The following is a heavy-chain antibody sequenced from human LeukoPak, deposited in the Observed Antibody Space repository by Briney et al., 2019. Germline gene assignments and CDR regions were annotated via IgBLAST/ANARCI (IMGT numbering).Heavy chain of an antibody. J-gene: IGHJ6*02. CDR2: INTNTGNP. Sequence: ASVKVSCKASGYTFTSYAMNWVRQAPGQGLEWMGWINTNTGNPTYAQGFTGRFVFSLDTSVSTAYLQISSLKAEDTAVYYCARDLSGHYDSTGYYYYYGMDVWGQGTTVTVSS. CDR1: GYTFTSYA. CDR3: ARDLSGHYDSTGYYYYYGMDV. D-gene: IGHD3-22*01. V-gene: IGHV7-4-1*02.